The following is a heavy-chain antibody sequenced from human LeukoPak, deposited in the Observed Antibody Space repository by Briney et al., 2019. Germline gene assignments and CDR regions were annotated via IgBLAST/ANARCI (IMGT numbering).Heavy chain of an antibody. Sequence: ASVKVSCKASGYTFTSYAMNWVRQAPGQGLEWMGWISTNNGEIHYAQKFQGWVTMTRDTSISTAYMELSRLRSDDTAVYYCARAQHSSYGSVYYFDYWGQGTLVTVSS. D-gene: IGHD5-18*01. CDR2: ISTNNGEI. CDR1: GYTFTSYA. CDR3: ARAQHSSYGSVYYFDY. V-gene: IGHV1-2*04. J-gene: IGHJ4*02.